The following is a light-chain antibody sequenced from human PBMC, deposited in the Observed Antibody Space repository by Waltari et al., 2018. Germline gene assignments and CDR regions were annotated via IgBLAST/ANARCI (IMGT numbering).Light chain of an antibody. J-gene: IGKJ1*01. CDR1: QSIGRS. Sequence: SCRASQSIGRSLVWYQQKPGQAPRLLIYDVSRRATAIPDRFSGSGYGTDFSLTISRLEPEDFAVYYCQKYERLPATFGQGTTVEIK. V-gene: IGKV3-20*01. CDR3: QKYERLPAT. CDR2: DVS.